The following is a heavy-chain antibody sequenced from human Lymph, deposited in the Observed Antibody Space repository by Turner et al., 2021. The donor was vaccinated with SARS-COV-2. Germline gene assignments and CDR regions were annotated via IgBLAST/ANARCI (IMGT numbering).Heavy chain of an antibody. D-gene: IGHD2-21*02. V-gene: IGHV3-48*03. CDR3: ARDPLVVVTAGFDY. Sequence: EVQLVESGGGLVQPGGSLRLSCAASGFTFSSYEMNWVRQAPGKGLEWVSYISSSGSTIYYADSVKGRFTISRDNAKNSLYLQMNSLRAEDTAVYYCARDPLVVVTAGFDYWGQGTLVTVSS. CDR2: ISSSGSTI. CDR1: GFTFSSYE. J-gene: IGHJ4*02.